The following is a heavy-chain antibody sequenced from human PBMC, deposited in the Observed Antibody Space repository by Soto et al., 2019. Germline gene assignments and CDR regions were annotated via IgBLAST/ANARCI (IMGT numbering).Heavy chain of an antibody. J-gene: IGHJ4*02. CDR3: VSDRGYGHASVPYS. V-gene: IGHV3-30*03. CDR2: ISYDGGLQ. D-gene: IGHD5-18*01. CDR1: GFTFSSYG. Sequence: QAQLVESGGGVVEPGRSLRLSCAASGFTFSSYGMHWVRQAPGTGLEWVAVISYDGGLQHYADSVKGRFTISRDNSKNMLLLQMNSLRAADTAVYYCVSDRGYGHASVPYSWGQGTLVSVSS.